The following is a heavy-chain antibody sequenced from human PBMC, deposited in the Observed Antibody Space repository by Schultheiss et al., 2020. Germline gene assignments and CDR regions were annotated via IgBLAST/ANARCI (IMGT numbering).Heavy chain of an antibody. V-gene: IGHV3-30*03. CDR1: GFTFSSYG. CDR3: ARGSRVGRLMVTYY. J-gene: IGHJ4*02. D-gene: IGHD5-18*01. CDR2: ISYDGSNK. Sequence: GGSLRLSCAASGFTFSSYGMHWVRQAPGKGLEWVAVISYDGSNKYYADSVKGRFTISRDNSKNTLYLQMNSLRAEDTAVYYCARGSRVGRLMVTYYWGQGTLVTVSS.